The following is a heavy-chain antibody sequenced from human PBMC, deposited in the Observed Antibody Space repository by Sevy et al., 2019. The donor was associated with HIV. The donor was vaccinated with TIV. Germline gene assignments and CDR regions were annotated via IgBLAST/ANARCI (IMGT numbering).Heavy chain of an antibody. CDR2: IKLDGREK. Sequence: GESLKISCAASGFTFSNYWMSWVRQAPGKGLGGVANIKLDGREKYYVGFVKGRFTISRDNAKNSLYLQMNSLRAEDTALYYCARDCSSTSCLWGLDVWGQGTTVTVSS. CDR1: GFTFSNYW. CDR3: ARDCSSTSCLWGLDV. V-gene: IGHV3-7*03. D-gene: IGHD2-2*01. J-gene: IGHJ6*02.